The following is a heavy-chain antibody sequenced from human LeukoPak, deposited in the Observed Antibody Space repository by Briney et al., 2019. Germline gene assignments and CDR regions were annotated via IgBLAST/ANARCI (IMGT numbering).Heavy chain of an antibody. Sequence: ASVKVSCKASGYTFTGYYMHWVRQAPGQGLEWMGWINPNSGGTNYAQKFQGWVTMTRDTSISTAYMELSRLRSDDTAVYYCARDNRGASLGPDYWGQGTLVTVSS. CDR2: INPNSGGT. J-gene: IGHJ4*02. CDR3: ARDNRGASLGPDY. V-gene: IGHV1-2*04. D-gene: IGHD3-16*01. CDR1: GYTFTGYY.